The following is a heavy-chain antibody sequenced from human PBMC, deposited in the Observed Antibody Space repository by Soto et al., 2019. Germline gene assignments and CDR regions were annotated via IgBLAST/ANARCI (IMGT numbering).Heavy chain of an antibody. V-gene: IGHV4-59*08. Sequence: SETLSLTCTVSGGSVSGFYWNWIRQPPGKGLEWLGYIYYSGSTNYNPSLKSRVTISLDTSKNQSSLKLSSVTAADTAVYYCARQGVVVVAATRDLGFDYWGQGTLVTVS. CDR1: GGSVSGFY. CDR3: ARQGVVVVAATRDLGFDY. J-gene: IGHJ4*02. CDR2: IYYSGST. D-gene: IGHD2-15*01.